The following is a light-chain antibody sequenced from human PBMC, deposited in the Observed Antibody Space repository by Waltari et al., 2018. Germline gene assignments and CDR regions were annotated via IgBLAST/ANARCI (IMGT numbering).Light chain of an antibody. V-gene: IGKV4-1*01. Sequence: DFVMTQSPDSLAVSLGERATINCRSSQSVLSNNQNYLAWYQQKPGQPPKLHIYWASTRASGVPDRCGGSGSGTDFTLTISSLQAEDVAVYYCQQHHSAPLTFGGGTKVEI. CDR2: WAS. CDR3: QQHHSAPLT. J-gene: IGKJ4*01. CDR1: QSVLSNNQNY.